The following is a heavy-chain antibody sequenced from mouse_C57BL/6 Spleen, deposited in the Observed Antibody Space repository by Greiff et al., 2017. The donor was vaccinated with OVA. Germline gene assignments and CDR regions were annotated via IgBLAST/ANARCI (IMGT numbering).Heavy chain of an antibody. J-gene: IGHJ2*01. CDR3: ARQGGTAQATLDY. D-gene: IGHD3-2*02. CDR1: GFTFSSYG. Sequence: EVQLVESGGDLVKPGGSLKLSCAASGFTFSSYGMSWVRQTPDKRLEWVASISSGGSYTYYPDSVKGRFTISRDNAKNTLYLQMSSLKSEDTAMYYCARQGGTAQATLDYWGQGTTLTVSS. CDR2: ISSGGSYT. V-gene: IGHV5-6*01.